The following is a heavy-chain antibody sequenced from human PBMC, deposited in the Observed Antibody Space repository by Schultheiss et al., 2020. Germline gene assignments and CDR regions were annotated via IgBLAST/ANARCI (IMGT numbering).Heavy chain of an antibody. D-gene: IGHD3-10*01. J-gene: IGHJ4*02. CDR2: ISGSGGST. Sequence: GGSLRLSCAASGFTVSSNYMSWVRQAPGKGLEWVSAISGSGGSTYYADSVKGRFTISRDNSKNTLYLQMNSLKTEDTAVYYCTRHGNYYGSGTKWADYWGQGTLVTVSS. V-gene: IGHV3-23*01. CDR1: GFTVSSNY. CDR3: TRHGNYYGSGTKWADY.